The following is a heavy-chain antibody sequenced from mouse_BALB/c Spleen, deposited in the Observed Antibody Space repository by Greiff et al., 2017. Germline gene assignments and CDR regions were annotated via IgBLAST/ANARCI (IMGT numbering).Heavy chain of an antibody. J-gene: IGHJ4*01. Sequence: QVQLKESGAELVRPGTSVKISCKASGYTFTNYWLGWVKQRPGHGLEWIGDIYPGGGYTNYNEKFKGKATLTADTSSSTAYMQLSSLTSEDSAVYFCARGKGTGAMDYWGQGTSVTVPS. V-gene: IGHV1-63*02. CDR3: ARGKGTGAMDY. D-gene: IGHD3-3*01. CDR2: IYPGGGYT. CDR1: GYTFTNYW.